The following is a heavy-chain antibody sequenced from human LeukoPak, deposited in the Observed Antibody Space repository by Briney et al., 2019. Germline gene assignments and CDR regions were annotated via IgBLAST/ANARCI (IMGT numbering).Heavy chain of an antibody. CDR3: TKVWYGDYYFDY. J-gene: IGHJ4*02. D-gene: IGHD4-17*01. V-gene: IGHV3-9*01. Sequence: PGGSLSLSVAASGLTFDVLAMTWVGQAPGKGLEWVSGISWNSGSVGYADSGKGRFTISRDNAKNSLYLQMNSLRAEDTALYYCTKVWYGDYYFDYWGQGTLVTVSS. CDR1: GLTFDVLA. CDR2: ISWNSGSV.